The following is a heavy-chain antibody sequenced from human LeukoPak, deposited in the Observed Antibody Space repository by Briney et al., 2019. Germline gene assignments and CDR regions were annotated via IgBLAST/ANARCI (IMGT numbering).Heavy chain of an antibody. D-gene: IGHD5-24*01. CDR3: AREYGDLQYYFDY. J-gene: IGHJ4*02. CDR2: IYYSGST. V-gene: IGHV4-59*01. Sequence: SETLSLTCTVSGGSISSYYWSWIRQPPGKGLEWIGYIYYSGSTNYNPSLKSRVTISVDTSKNQFSLKLSSVTAADTAVYYCAREYGDLQYYFDYWGQGTLVTVSS. CDR1: GGSISSYY.